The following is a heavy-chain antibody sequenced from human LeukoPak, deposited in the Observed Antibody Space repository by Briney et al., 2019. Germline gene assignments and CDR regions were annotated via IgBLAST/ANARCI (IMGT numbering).Heavy chain of an antibody. CDR2: ISPTGGT. CDR1: GGSISSYY. D-gene: IGHD3-10*01. V-gene: IGHV4-4*09. J-gene: IGHJ4*02. Sequence: SGTLSLTCSVSGGSISSYYWSWIRQPPGKGLEWIGYISPTGGTNYNPSLTSRVTVSVDTSKNLFSLKLDPVTAADTAVYFCARRSVTRWYYSDWGQGTLVTVSS. CDR3: ARRSVTRWYYSD.